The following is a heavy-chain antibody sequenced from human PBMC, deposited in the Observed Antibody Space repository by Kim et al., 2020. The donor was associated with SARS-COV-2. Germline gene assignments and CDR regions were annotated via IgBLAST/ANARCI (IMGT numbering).Heavy chain of an antibody. CDR2: ISAYNGNT. D-gene: IGHD3-22*01. Sequence: ASVKVSCKASGYTFTSYGISWVRQAPGQGLEWMGWISAYNGNTNYAQKLQGRVTITTDTSTSTAYMELRSLRSDDTAVYYCARSFYYYDSSGLDYWGQGTLVTVSS. CDR1: GYTFTSYG. V-gene: IGHV1-18*04. J-gene: IGHJ4*02. CDR3: ARSFYYYDSSGLDY.